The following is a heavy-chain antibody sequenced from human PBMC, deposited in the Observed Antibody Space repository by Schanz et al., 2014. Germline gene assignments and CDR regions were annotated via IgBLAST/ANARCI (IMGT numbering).Heavy chain of an antibody. D-gene: IGHD2-2*01. CDR2: IIYSGVST. Sequence: EVQLLESGGGLVQPGGSLRLSCAASGFTFTNYAMTWVRQAPGKGLEWVSIIYSGVSTHYADSVKGRFTISRDNSKSTLYLQVNSLRYEDTALYYCARGTMPGTFDIWGQGTMVTVSS. CDR1: GFTFTNYA. CDR3: ARGTMPGTFDI. V-gene: IGHV3-23*03. J-gene: IGHJ3*02.